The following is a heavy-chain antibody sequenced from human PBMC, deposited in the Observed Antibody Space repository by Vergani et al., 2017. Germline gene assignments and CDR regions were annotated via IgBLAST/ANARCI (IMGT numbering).Heavy chain of an antibody. CDR1: GGSFITYY. Sequence: QVQLEESGPGLVKPSETLSLTCTVSGGSFITYYWSWIRQSPGKGLEWIGYIYSPGSTNYNPSLNSRVTMSVDTSKNQFSLKLRSVTAADTAVYFCARVMYRDEASTGYRLEGMDIWGQGTTVTISS. V-gene: IGHV4-59*13. CDR2: IYSPGST. J-gene: IGHJ6*02. CDR3: ARVMYRDEASTGYRLEGMDI. D-gene: IGHD3-9*01.